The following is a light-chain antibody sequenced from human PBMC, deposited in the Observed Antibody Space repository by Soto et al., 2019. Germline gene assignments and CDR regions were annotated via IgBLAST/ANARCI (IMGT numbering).Light chain of an antibody. V-gene: IGKV3-20*01. Sequence: EIVLTQSPGTLSLSPGERATLSCRASQSISSSDLAWYQQKPGQAPRLLIYGASGRATGIPDRFSGSVSGTDFTLTINRLEPEDFAVYYCQQYGTSPLTFGGGTKVEIK. J-gene: IGKJ4*01. CDR1: QSISSSD. CDR3: QQYGTSPLT. CDR2: GAS.